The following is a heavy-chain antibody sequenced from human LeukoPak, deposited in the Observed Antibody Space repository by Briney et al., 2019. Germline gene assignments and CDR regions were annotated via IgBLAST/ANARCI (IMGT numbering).Heavy chain of an antibody. CDR3: ARHRRLSSTSCYDF. V-gene: IGHV3-53*01. CDR2: IYAGGTT. J-gene: IGHJ4*02. Sequence: GGSLRLSCAASGFTVSTNYMSWVRQAPGKGLEWVSVIYAGGTTDYADSVKGRFTISRDNSKNTLSLQMNSLRAEDTAVYYCARHRRLSSTSCYDFWGQGTLVTVSS. D-gene: IGHD2-2*01. CDR1: GFTVSTNY.